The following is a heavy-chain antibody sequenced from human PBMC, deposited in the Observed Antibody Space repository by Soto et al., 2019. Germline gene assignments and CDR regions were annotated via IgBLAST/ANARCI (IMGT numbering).Heavy chain of an antibody. CDR2: IIDSGGST. Sequence: GGSLSLSCAASGFTFSICAMGWVRQAPGKGLEWVSDIIDSGGSTYYADSVKGRFTISRDNSKSTLYLQMNSLRAEDTALYYCAKGRSYYYYYGVDVWGQGTTVTVSS. CDR1: GFTFSICA. CDR3: AKGRSYYYYYGVDV. V-gene: IGHV3-23*01. J-gene: IGHJ6*02.